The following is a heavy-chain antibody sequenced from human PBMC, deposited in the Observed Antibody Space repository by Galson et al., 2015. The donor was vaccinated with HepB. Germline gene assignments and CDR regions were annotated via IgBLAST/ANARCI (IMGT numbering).Heavy chain of an antibody. CDR3: ARRGGRGESYYYYYMDV. D-gene: IGHD3-10*01. Sequence: SVKVSCKASGYTFTSYDINWVRQATGQGLEWMGWMNPNSGNTGYAQKFQGRVTMTRNTSISTAYMELSSLRSEDTAVYYCARRGGRGESYYYYYMDVWGKGTTVTVSS. CDR2: MNPNSGNT. J-gene: IGHJ6*03. V-gene: IGHV1-8*01. CDR1: GYTFTSYD.